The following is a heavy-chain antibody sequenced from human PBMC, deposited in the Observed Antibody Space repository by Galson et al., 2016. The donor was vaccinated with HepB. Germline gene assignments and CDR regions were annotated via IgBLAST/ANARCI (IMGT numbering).Heavy chain of an antibody. J-gene: IGHJ4*02. D-gene: IGHD6-19*01. CDR3: VAGAGWLPDY. CDR2: ISATGGNT. V-gene: IGHV3-23*01. CDR1: GFSFSNYA. Sequence: SLRLSCAGSGFSFSNYAMSWVRQAPGKGLEWVSAISATGGNTHYAESVKGRFTISRDNSRNTLYLEMTTLRAEDTAIYYCVAGAGWLPDYWGQGTLVSVSS.